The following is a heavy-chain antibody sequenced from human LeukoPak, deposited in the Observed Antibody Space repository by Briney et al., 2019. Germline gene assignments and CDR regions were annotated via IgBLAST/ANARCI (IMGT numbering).Heavy chain of an antibody. D-gene: IGHD3-3*01. V-gene: IGHV4-39*01. Sequence: SETLSITCTVSGGSTSSSSYYWGWIRQPPGKGLEWIGSIYYSGSTYYNPSLKSRVTISVDTSKNQFSLKLSSVTAADTAVYYCVTRYYDFWSGYYSFDYWGQGTLVTVSS. CDR1: GGSTSSSSYY. CDR3: VTRYYDFWSGYYSFDY. CDR2: IYYSGST. J-gene: IGHJ4*02.